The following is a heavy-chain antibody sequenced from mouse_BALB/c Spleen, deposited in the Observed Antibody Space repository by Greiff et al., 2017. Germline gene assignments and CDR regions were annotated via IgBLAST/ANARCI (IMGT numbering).Heavy chain of an antibody. CDR3: ARGLRYWYFDV. Sequence: VQLQQSGAELVKPGASVKLSCTASGFNIKDTYMHWVKQRPEQGLEWIGRIDPANGNTKYDPKFQGKATITADTSSNTAYLQLSSLTSEDTAVYYCARGLRYWYFDVWGAGTTVTVSS. J-gene: IGHJ1*01. V-gene: IGHV14-3*02. D-gene: IGHD1-1*01. CDR1: GFNIKDTY. CDR2: IDPANGNT.